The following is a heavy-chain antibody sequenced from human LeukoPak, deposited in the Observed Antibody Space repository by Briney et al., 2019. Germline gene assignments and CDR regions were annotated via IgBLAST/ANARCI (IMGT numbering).Heavy chain of an antibody. V-gene: IGHV3-11*03. J-gene: IGHJ5*02. Sequence: GGSLRLSCAASGFTFSDYYMTWIRQAPGKGLGWISSISSGSTYTNYADSVKGRFTIPRDNAKNSLYQQMNSLRVEDTAVYYCARNGYSGYDRLNWFDPWGQGTLVTVSS. CDR3: ARNGYSGYDRLNWFDP. CDR2: ISSGSTYT. CDR1: GFTFSDYY. D-gene: IGHD5-12*01.